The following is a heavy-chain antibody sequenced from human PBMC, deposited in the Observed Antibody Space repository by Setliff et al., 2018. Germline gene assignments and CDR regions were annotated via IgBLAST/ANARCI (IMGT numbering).Heavy chain of an antibody. V-gene: IGHV4-34*12. CDR3: ARHATYYYGSGNLPFDS. J-gene: IGHJ4*02. D-gene: IGHD3-10*01. CDR1: GDSLSGYY. Sequence: SEPLSLTCAVYGDSLSGYYWSWIRQSPKKGLEWIGEIMPGRDTLYSPSLESRLTITIDTSKSQFSLKLSSVTAADTAVYYCARHATYYYGSGNLPFDSWCQGTLVTVS. CDR2: IMPGRDT.